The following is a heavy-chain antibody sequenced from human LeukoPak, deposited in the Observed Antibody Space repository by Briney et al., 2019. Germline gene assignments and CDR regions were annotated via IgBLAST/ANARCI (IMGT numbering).Heavy chain of an antibody. CDR1: GGTFSSYA. D-gene: IGHD7-27*01. CDR3: ARRPGDAWYFDY. J-gene: IGHJ4*02. CDR2: IIPIFGTA. V-gene: IGHV1-69*01. Sequence: SVKVSCKASGGTFSSYAISWVRQAPGQGLEWMGGIIPIFGTANYAQKFQGRVTITADESTSTAYMELSSLRSEDTAVYYCARRPGDAWYFDYWGQGTLFTVSS.